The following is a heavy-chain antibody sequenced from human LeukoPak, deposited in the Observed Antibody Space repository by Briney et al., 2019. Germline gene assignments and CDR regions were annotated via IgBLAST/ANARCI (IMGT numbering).Heavy chain of an antibody. CDR2: IYYSGST. J-gene: IGHJ4*02. CDR1: GGSFSTYY. Sequence: SETLSLTCTVSGGSFSTYYWSWIRQPPGKGLEWIGYIYYSGSTDYNPSLESQVTMSLDTSKNQFSLNLSSVTAADTAIYYCARAVITFGGAVAKGFDCWGQGTLVTVSS. CDR3: ARAVITFGGAVAKGFDC. D-gene: IGHD3-16*01. V-gene: IGHV4-59*01.